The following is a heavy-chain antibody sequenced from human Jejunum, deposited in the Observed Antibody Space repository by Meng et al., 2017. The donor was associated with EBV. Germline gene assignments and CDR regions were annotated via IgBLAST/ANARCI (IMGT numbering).Heavy chain of an antibody. V-gene: IGHV4-4*02. Sequence: QVQVQVVAPGLWTPSGTLSLTSAGSGAAITVTNLWSQFRQPPGKGLVWITERLHRGNTNYNPALKSRVTISLDKSNNQFSLKLASVTAAATAVYFCARGNAYNVPSFDYWGQGTLVTVSS. CDR3: ARGNAYNVPSFDY. D-gene: IGHD5-24*01. CDR2: RLHRGNT. J-gene: IGHJ4*02. CDR1: GAAITVTNL.